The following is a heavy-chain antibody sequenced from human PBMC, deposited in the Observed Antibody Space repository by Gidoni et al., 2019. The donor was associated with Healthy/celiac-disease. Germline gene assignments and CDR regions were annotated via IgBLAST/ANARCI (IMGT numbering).Heavy chain of an antibody. CDR2: IYHSGST. Sequence: QVQLQESGPGLVKPSETLSLTCTVPGYAISSGYYWGWIRQPPGKGLEWIGSIYHSGSTYYHPALKSRVIISVDTSKNQLSLKLISVPAADTAVYYCARDAGIAVAGPSFDPWGQGTLVTVSS. J-gene: IGHJ5*02. CDR3: ARDAGIAVAGPSFDP. V-gene: IGHV4-38-2*02. CDR1: GYAISSGYY. D-gene: IGHD6-19*01.